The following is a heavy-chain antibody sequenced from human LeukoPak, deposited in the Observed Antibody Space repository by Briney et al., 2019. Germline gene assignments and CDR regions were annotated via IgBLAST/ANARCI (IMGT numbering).Heavy chain of an antibody. V-gene: IGHV4-61*02. Sequence: SQTLSLTCTVSGDSISSGDYYWSWIRQPAGKGLEWIGRIYTSGSTNYNPSLNSRVTMSVDTSKNQFSLKLSSVTAADTAVYYCARDVVAAVGTWDYWGQGTLVTVSS. CDR2: IYTSGST. J-gene: IGHJ4*02. CDR1: GDSISSGDYY. D-gene: IGHD6-13*01. CDR3: ARDVVAAVGTWDY.